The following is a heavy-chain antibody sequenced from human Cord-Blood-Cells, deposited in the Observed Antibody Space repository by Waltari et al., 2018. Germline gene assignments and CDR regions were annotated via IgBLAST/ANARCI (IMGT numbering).Heavy chain of an antibody. J-gene: IGHJ4*02. CDR1: GGSISSSNW. V-gene: IGHV4-4*02. Sequence: QVQLQESGPGLVKPSGTLSLTCAVSGGSISSSNWWSWVRQPPGKGLEWIGEIYHNGITNYNPPLKGRVTISVDKSKNQFSLKLSSVTAADTAVYYCARVAMTTVTTGVLDYWGQGTLVTVSS. D-gene: IGHD4-17*01. CDR2: IYHNGIT. CDR3: ARVAMTTVTTGVLDY.